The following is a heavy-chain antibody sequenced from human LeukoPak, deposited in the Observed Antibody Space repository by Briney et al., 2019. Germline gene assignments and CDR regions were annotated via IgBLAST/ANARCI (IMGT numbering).Heavy chain of an antibody. Sequence: ASVKFSCKASGYTFTSYDINWVRQATGQGLEWMGWMNPNSGNTGYAQKFQGRVTMTRNTSISTAYMELSSLRSEDTAVYYCARGLIPSVVVPAAYPERGGYYYYYGMDVWGQGTTVTVSS. CDR1: GYTFTSYD. D-gene: IGHD2-2*01. CDR3: ARGLIPSVVVPAAYPERGGYYYYYGMDV. J-gene: IGHJ6*02. V-gene: IGHV1-8*01. CDR2: MNPNSGNT.